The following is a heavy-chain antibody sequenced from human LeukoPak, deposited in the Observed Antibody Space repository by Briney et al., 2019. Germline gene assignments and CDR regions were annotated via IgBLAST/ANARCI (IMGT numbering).Heavy chain of an antibody. CDR2: IRGDGGDK. V-gene: IGHV3-23*01. CDR1: GIIFSSYA. J-gene: IGHJ4*02. Sequence: GGSLRLSCAAPGIIFSSYAMSWVRQAPGKGLEWVSGIRGDGGDKYYADSVKGRFTISRDNSKTTLQMNSLRAEDTALYYCAKSINFRDSGNFVGFDYWGQGTLVTVSS. CDR3: AKSINFRDSGNFVGFDY. D-gene: IGHD3-10*01.